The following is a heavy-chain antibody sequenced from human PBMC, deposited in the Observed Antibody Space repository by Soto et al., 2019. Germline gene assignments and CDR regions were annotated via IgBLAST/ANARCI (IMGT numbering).Heavy chain of an antibody. V-gene: IGHV3-30-3*01. CDR2: ISYDGSNK. CDR3: ARDYIGSGYSSGWADYYYYGMDV. Sequence: GGSLRLSCAASGLTFSSYAMHWVRKATGKGLDWVAVISYDGSNKYYADSVKGRFTISRDNSKNTLYLQMNSLRAEDTAVYYCARDYIGSGYSSGWADYYYYGMDVWGQGTTVTVSS. J-gene: IGHJ6*02. CDR1: GLTFSSYA. D-gene: IGHD6-19*01.